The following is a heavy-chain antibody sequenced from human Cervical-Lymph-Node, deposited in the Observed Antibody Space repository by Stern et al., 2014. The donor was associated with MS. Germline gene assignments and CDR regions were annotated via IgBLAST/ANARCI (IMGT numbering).Heavy chain of an antibody. Sequence: QLQLQESGPGLVKPSQTLSLTCTVSGGSISSGGYYWSWIRQHPGKGLEXIGYIYYSGSTYYNPSLKSRVTITVDTSKNQFSLKLSSVTAADTAVYYCARKRRRSVTTLWCDPWGQGTLVTVS. J-gene: IGHJ5*02. CDR3: ARKRRRSVTTLWCDP. CDR1: GGSISSGGYY. CDR2: IYYSGST. D-gene: IGHD4-17*01. V-gene: IGHV4-31*03.